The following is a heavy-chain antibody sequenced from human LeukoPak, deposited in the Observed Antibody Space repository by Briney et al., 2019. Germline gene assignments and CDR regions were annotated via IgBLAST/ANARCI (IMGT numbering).Heavy chain of an antibody. Sequence: GGSLRLSCAASGFTFSSYAMSWGRQAPGKGLEWVSAISGSGGSTYYADSVKGRFTISRDNSKNTLYLQMNSLRAEDTAVYYCARHPEPGYCSSTSCHESYFDYWGQGTLVTVSS. J-gene: IGHJ4*02. CDR2: ISGSGGST. CDR1: GFTFSSYA. V-gene: IGHV3-23*01. CDR3: ARHPEPGYCSSTSCHESYFDY. D-gene: IGHD2-2*01.